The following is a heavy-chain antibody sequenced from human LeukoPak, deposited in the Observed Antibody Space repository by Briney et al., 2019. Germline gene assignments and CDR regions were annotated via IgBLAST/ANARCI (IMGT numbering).Heavy chain of an antibody. J-gene: IGHJ6*02. CDR2: FYPGDSDT. D-gene: IGHD4/OR15-4a*01. CDR3: ARVYGDLLFMDV. Sequence: GESLKISCKASGYSFTTYWIGWVRQTPGKGLEWMGTFYPGDSDTRYNPSFHGQVTVSADKSVTTAYLQWSSLKASDTAMYYCARVYGDLLFMDVWGQGTTVTVSS. CDR1: GYSFTTYW. V-gene: IGHV5-51*01.